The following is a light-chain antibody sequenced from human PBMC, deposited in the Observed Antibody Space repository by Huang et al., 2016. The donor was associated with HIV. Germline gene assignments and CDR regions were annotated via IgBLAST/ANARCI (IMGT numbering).Light chain of an antibody. J-gene: IGKJ3*01. CDR1: QSLLHSNGYNY. CDR3: IQSLQTPFT. CDR2: LGS. Sequence: DIVMTQSPLSLPVTPGEPASISCRSSQSLLHSNGYNYLDWYLQKPGQSPQVLIFLGSNWASGVPDRFSGSGSGTIFTLKISRVEAEDVGVYYCIQSLQTPFTFGPGTKVDIK. V-gene: IGKV2-28*01.